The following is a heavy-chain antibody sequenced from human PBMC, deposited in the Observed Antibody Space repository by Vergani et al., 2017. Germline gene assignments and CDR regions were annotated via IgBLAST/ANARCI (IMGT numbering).Heavy chain of an antibody. Sequence: QVQLQESGPGLVKPSETLSLTCTVSGYSINSGYYWGWIRQPPGKGLEWIATIYHSGNTYYNPSLKSRVTISVDTSRNHFSLNPTSVTAADTAMYYCARHSRAHCVSTSCYWPLPLRYWGQGALVTVSS. CDR1: GYSINSGYY. J-gene: IGHJ4*02. CDR3: ARHSRAHCVSTSCYWPLPLRY. CDR2: IYHSGNT. D-gene: IGHD2-2*01. V-gene: IGHV4-38-2*02.